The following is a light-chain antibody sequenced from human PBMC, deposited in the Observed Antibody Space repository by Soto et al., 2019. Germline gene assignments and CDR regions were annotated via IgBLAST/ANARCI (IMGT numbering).Light chain of an antibody. CDR3: QVWDSSSDQGV. V-gene: IGLV3-21*02. CDR1: NLGSKS. J-gene: IGLJ1*01. Sequence: SYELTQPPSVSVAPGQTARITCGGNNLGSKSVHWYQQKPRQAPVLVVYDDSDRPSGIPERFSGSNSGNTATLTISRVEAGDEADYYCQVWDSSSDQGVFGTGTKVTVL. CDR2: DDS.